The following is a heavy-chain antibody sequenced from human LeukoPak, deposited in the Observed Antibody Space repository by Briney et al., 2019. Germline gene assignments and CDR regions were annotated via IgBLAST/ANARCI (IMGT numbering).Heavy chain of an antibody. V-gene: IGHV3-23*01. CDR3: AKGIAAADFNWFDP. CDR2: ISGSGGST. Sequence: GGSLRPSCAASGFTFSSYAMSWVRQAPGKGLEWVSAISGSGGSTYYADSVKGRFTISRDNSKNTLYLQMNSLRAEDTAVYYCAKGIAAADFNWFDPWGQGTPVTVSS. D-gene: IGHD6-13*01. CDR1: GFTFSSYA. J-gene: IGHJ5*02.